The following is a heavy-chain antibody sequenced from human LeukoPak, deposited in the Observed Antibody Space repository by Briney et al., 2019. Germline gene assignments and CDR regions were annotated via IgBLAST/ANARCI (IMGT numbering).Heavy chain of an antibody. J-gene: IGHJ4*02. D-gene: IGHD3-9*01. CDR3: AKWGDYDVLTGYYVSDY. CDR1: GFTFSNYA. CDR2: ISGSGGNT. Sequence: GGSLRLSCAASGFTFSNYAMSWVRQAPGKGLEWVSAISGSGGNTYYADSVKGRFTISRDNSKNTVFLQMNSLRAEDTAVYYCAKWGDYDVLTGYYVSDYWGQGTLVTVSS. V-gene: IGHV3-23*01.